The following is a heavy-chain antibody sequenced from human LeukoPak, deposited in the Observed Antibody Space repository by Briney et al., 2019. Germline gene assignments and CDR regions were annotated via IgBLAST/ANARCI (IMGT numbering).Heavy chain of an antibody. J-gene: IGHJ6*03. D-gene: IGHD6-6*01. CDR3: ARMRIAARPGRYYYYYMDV. V-gene: IGHV1-8*01. CDR1: GYTFTSYD. Sequence: ASVKVSCKASGYTFTSYDINWVRQATGQGLEWMGWMDPNSGNTGYAQKFQGRVAMTRNTSISTAYMELSSLRSEDTAVYYCARMRIAARPGRYYYYYMDVWGKGTTVTVSS. CDR2: MDPNSGNT.